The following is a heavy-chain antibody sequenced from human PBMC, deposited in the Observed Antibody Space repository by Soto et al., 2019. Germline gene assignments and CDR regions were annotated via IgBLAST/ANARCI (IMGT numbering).Heavy chain of an antibody. J-gene: IGHJ4*02. V-gene: IGHV3-7*01. CDR1: GFIFRRYW. CDR2: IKLDGREK. CDR3: VRELGGYGRFDC. D-gene: IGHD1-1*01. Sequence: PGGSLRLSCSASGFIFRRYWMAWVRQAPGKGLEWVATIKLDGREKNYLDSVQGRFTISRDDAENSMSLQMSSLRGEDTAVYFCVRELGGYGRFDCWGLGTPVTVSS.